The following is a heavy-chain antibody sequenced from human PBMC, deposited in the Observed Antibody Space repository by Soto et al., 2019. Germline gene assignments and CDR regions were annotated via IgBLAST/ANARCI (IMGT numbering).Heavy chain of an antibody. CDR3: ARDRDGTISKTYYYMDV. CDR2: INPSGGST. D-gene: IGHD1-26*01. V-gene: IGHV1-46*03. J-gene: IGHJ6*03. CDR1: GDTFTSYY. Sequence: ASVKVSCKASGDTFTSYYMHWVRQAPGQGLEWMGIINPSGGSTSYAQKFQGRVTMTRDTSTSTVYMELSSLRSEDTAVYYCARDRDGTISKTYYYMDVRGRGTTVTVSS.